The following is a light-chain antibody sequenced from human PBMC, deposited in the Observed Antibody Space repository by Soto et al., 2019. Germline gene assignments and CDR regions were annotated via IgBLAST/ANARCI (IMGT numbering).Light chain of an antibody. Sequence: DIRLTQSPSFLSASLGDRVTITCRASQDIRNFLAWYQQHPGTAPKLLIYSASSPHSGVSSRFSAAGSGTEFTLTINNLQPEDFATYYCQQTYSPPFTFGQGTKLQIK. CDR3: QQTYSPPFT. J-gene: IGKJ2*01. CDR2: SAS. CDR1: QDIRNF. V-gene: IGKV1-39*01.